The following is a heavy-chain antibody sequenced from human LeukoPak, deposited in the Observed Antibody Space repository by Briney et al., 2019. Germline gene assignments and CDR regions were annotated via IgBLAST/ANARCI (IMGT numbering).Heavy chain of an antibody. Sequence: SETLSLTCTVSGGSISNYYWSWIRQPAGKGLEWIGRIYTSGSTNYNPSLKSRVTMSVDTSKNQFSLKLSSVTAADTAVYYCARTISRGSSQYFFDYWGQGTLVTVSS. V-gene: IGHV4-4*07. D-gene: IGHD1-26*01. J-gene: IGHJ4*02. CDR1: GGSISNYY. CDR3: ARTISRGSSQYFFDY. CDR2: IYTSGST.